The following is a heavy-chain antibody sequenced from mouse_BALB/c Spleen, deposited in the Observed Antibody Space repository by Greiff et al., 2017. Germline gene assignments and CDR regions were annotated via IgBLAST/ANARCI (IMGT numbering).Heavy chain of an antibody. V-gene: IGHV1S81*02. J-gene: IGHJ4*01. CDR1: GYNFNSYW. CDR2: INPSNGRT. D-gene: IGHD3-3*01. CDR3: SRGGQRGSYAMDY. Sequence: VQLQQPGAELVKPGASVKLSCTASGYNFNSYWMHWVKQRPGQGLEWIGEINPSNGRTNYNEKFKSKATLTVDKSSSTAYMQLSSLTSEDDAVYYCSRGGQRGSYAMDYWGQGTSVTVSS.